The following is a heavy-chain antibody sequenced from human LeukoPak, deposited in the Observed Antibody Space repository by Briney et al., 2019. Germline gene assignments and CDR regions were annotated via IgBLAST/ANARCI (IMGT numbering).Heavy chain of an antibody. D-gene: IGHD3-10*01. CDR1: GFTFTAYT. CDR3: ARAARVVRGVIITRPVDY. V-gene: IGHV3-21*04. CDR2: ISGSTTDI. J-gene: IGHJ4*02. Sequence: GGSLRLSCTASGFTFTAYTINWVRQAPGKGLEWVSYISGSTTDIYYADSVKGRFTISRDNAKNSLYLQMNSLRAEDTALYYCARAARVVRGVIITRPVDYWGQGTLVTVSS.